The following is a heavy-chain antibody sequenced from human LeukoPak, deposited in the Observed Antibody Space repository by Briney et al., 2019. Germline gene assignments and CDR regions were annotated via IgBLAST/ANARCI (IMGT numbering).Heavy chain of an antibody. CDR3: ARRDISSGWSFDY. J-gene: IGHJ4*02. D-gene: IGHD6-19*01. V-gene: IGHV4-4*07. Sequence: SETLSLTCTVSGGSISNYHWSWIRQPAGKGLEWIGQIHTSGSTNYNPPLKSRVSMPIDTTEDRVSLTIRSVTAADTAFYYCARRDISSGWSFDYWGQGTLVTVSS. CDR2: IHTSGST. CDR1: GGSISNYH.